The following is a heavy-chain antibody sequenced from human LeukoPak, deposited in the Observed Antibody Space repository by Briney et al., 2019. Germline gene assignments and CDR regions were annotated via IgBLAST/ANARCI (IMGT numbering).Heavy chain of an antibody. D-gene: IGHD3-16*02. CDR1: GGSMSSYY. Sequence: SETLSLTCTVSGGSMSSYYWSWIRQPPGKGLEWIGHISYRGSTNYNSSLKSRVTISIDTSKNQFSLKLTSVTAADTAVYHCARSGLRLGELSLSVYWGQGTLVTVSS. CDR2: ISYRGST. V-gene: IGHV4-59*01. J-gene: IGHJ4*02. CDR3: ARSGLRLGELSLSVY.